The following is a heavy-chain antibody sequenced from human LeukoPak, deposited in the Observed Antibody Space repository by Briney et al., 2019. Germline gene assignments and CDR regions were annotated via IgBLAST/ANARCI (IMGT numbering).Heavy chain of an antibody. D-gene: IGHD3-22*01. CDR2: INHSGST. Sequence: PSGTLSLTCAVYGGSFSGYYWSWIRQPPGKGLEWIGEINHSGSTNYNPSLKSRVTISVDTSKNQFSLKLSSVTAADTAVYYCATRDSSGYYYVFDYWGHGTLVTVSS. J-gene: IGHJ4*01. V-gene: IGHV4-34*01. CDR3: ATRDSSGYYYVFDY. CDR1: GGSFSGYY.